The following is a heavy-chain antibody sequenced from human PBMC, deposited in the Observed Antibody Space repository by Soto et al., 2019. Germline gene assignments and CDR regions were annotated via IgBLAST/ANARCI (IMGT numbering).Heavy chain of an antibody. CDR1: GYTFTSYA. CDR2: INAYNGNT. D-gene: IGHD6-19*01. CDR3: ARRQWLVGGYYYGMDV. Sequence: ASVKVSCKASGYTFTSYAMHWVRQAPGQRLEWMGWINAYNGNTNYAQKLQGRVTMTTDTSTSTAYMELRSLRSDDTAVYYCARRQWLVGGYYYGMDVWGQGTTVTVSS. V-gene: IGHV1-18*01. J-gene: IGHJ6*02.